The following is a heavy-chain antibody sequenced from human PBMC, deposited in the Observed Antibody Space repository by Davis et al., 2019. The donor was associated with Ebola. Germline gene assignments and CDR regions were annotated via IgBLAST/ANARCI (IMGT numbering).Heavy chain of an antibody. J-gene: IGHJ4*02. D-gene: IGHD3-22*01. Sequence: MPSETLSLTCTVSGGSMSSYYWSWIRQPPGKGLEWIGYIYYSGSTNYNPSLKSRVTISVDTSKNQFSLKLSSVTAADTAVYYCARRTYYYDSSGYHTGAFDYWGQGTLVTVSS. CDR1: GGSMSSYY. CDR3: ARRTYYYDSSGYHTGAFDY. V-gene: IGHV4-59*08. CDR2: IYYSGST.